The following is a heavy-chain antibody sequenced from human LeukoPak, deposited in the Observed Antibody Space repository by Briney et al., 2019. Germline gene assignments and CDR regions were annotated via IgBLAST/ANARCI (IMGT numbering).Heavy chain of an antibody. Sequence: GGSLRLSCAASGFTVSSYWMSWVRQAPGKGLEWVANIKQDGSEKYYVDSVKGRFTISRDNAKNSLYLQMNSLRAEDTAVYYCARENFSSGSDYFDYWGQGTLVTVSS. J-gene: IGHJ4*02. CDR3: ARENFSSGSDYFDY. CDR1: GFTVSSYW. CDR2: IKQDGSEK. V-gene: IGHV3-7*01. D-gene: IGHD2-15*01.